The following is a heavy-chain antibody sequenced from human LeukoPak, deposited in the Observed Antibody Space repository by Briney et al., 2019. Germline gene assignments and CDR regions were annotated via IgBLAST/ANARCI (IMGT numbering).Heavy chain of an antibody. J-gene: IGHJ4*02. CDR3: VGEGLTLPDY. D-gene: IGHD1-14*01. CDR2: TSGDGTNK. Sequence: GGSLRLSCAASGFTLSAYAMHWVRQPPGKGLEWVAVTSGDGTNKKYTDSVKGRFTISRDNSKNTLYLQMNSLRAGDTAVYYCVGEGLTLPDYWGQGTLVTVSS. CDR1: GFTLSAYA. V-gene: IGHV3-30-3*01.